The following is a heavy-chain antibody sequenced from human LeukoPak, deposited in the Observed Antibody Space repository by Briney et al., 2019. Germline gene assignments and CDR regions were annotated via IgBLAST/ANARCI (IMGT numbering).Heavy chain of an antibody. D-gene: IGHD6-13*01. J-gene: IGHJ4*02. CDR2: IYYSGTT. CDR3: ARGVYIAAAQYGY. Sequence: SETLSLTCTVSGGSISSYYLIWIRQPPGKGLEWIGYIYYSGTTNYNPSLKSRVTISVDTSKNQFSLKLSSVTAADTAVYYCARGVYIAAAQYGYWGQGTLVTVSS. CDR1: GGSISSYY. V-gene: IGHV4-59*01.